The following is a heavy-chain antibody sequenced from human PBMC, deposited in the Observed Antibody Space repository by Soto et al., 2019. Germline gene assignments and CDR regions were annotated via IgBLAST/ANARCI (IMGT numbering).Heavy chain of an antibody. D-gene: IGHD3-22*01. V-gene: IGHV1-18*01. J-gene: IGHJ4*02. CDR3: ASLYDDTSGNFDY. CDR2: ISCYNHDT. CDR1: GYTYNRYG. Sequence: ASVKVSCKTSGYTYNRYGITWVRQAPGRGLELLGWISCYNHDTIYAQKVQGRLSMATDTSTSTAYMDLSSLRSEDTAVYYCASLYDDTSGNFDYWGQGTLVTV.